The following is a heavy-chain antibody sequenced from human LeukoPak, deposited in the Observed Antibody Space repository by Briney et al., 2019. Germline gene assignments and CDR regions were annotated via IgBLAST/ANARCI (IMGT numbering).Heavy chain of an antibody. Sequence: GGSLRLSCAASGFTFSSYSMNWVRQAPGKGLEWVSPISSSSSYIYYADSVKGRFTISRDNAKNSLYLQMNSLRAEDTAVYYCARDEQADSTPDGMDVWGQGTTVTVSS. J-gene: IGHJ6*02. CDR2: ISSSSSYI. V-gene: IGHV3-21*01. CDR1: GFTFSSYS. D-gene: IGHD2-15*01. CDR3: ARDEQADSTPDGMDV.